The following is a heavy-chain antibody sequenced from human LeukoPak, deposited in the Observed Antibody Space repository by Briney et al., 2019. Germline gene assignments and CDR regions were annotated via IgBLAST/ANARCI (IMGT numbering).Heavy chain of an antibody. V-gene: IGHV3-21*01. CDR3: ARDSRYSTSCYPDAFDI. J-gene: IGHJ3*02. Sequence: GGSLRLPCAASGFTFSSYSMNWVRQAPGKGLEWVSSISSSSSYIYYADSVKGRFTISRDNAKNSLYLQMNSLRAEDTAVYYCARDSRYSTSCYPDAFDIWGQGTMVTVSS. CDR1: GFTFSSYS. D-gene: IGHD2-2*01. CDR2: ISSSSSYI.